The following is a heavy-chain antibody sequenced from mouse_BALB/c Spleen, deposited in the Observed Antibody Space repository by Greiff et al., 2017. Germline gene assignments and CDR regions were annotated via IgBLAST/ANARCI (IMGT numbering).Heavy chain of an antibody. Sequence: VQLKESGPELVKPGASVKISCKASGYSFTGYYMHWVKQSHVKSLEWIGRINPYNGATSYNQNFKDKASLTVDKSSSTAYMELHSLTSEDSAVYYCARNWYFDVWGEGTTVTVSS. J-gene: IGHJ1*01. CDR3: ARNWYFDV. CDR1: GYSFTGYY. V-gene: IGHV1-31*01. CDR2: INPYNGAT.